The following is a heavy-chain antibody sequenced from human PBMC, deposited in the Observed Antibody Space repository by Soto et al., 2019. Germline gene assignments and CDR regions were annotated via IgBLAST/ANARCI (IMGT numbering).Heavy chain of an antibody. D-gene: IGHD1-20*01. Sequence: PSETQSLTCAVSGYTISSSNWWGWIRQPPGKGLEWIGYIYYSGTTYYNPSLKSRVTMSVDTSKNQFSLKLTSATAADTAVYYCASRITRPERFDYWGQGALVTVSS. CDR1: GYTISSSNW. J-gene: IGHJ4*02. CDR3: ASRITRPERFDY. V-gene: IGHV4-28*01. CDR2: IYYSGTT.